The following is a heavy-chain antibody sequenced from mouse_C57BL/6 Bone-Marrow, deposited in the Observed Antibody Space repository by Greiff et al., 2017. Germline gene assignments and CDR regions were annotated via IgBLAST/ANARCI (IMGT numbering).Heavy chain of an antibody. CDR1: GYTFTSYW. CDR3: AGFTTGRFDY. CDR2: IHPNSGST. D-gene: IGHD2-12*01. Sequence: QVQLQQPGAELVKPGASVKLSCKASGYTFTSYWMHWVKQRPGQGLEWIGMIHPNSGSTNYNEKFKSKATQTVDKSSSTAYMQLSSLTSEDSAVYYCAGFTTGRFDYWGQGTTLTVSS. V-gene: IGHV1-64*01. J-gene: IGHJ2*01.